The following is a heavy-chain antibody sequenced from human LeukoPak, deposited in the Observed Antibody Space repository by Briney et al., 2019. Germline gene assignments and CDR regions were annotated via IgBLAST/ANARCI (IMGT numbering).Heavy chain of an antibody. V-gene: IGHV4-34*01. D-gene: IGHD3-10*01. CDR1: GGSFSGYY. J-gene: IGHJ4*02. Sequence: PSETLSLTCAVYGGSFSGYYWSWIRQPPGKGLEWIGEINHSGSTNYNPSLKSRVTISVDTSKNQFSLKLSSVTAADTAVYYCARGRVNYYGSGSYSPFDYWGQGTLATVSS. CDR2: INHSGST. CDR3: ARGRVNYYGSGSYSPFDY.